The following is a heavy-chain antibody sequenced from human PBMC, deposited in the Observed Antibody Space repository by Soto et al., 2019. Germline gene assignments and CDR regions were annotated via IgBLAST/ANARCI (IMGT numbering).Heavy chain of an antibody. J-gene: IGHJ3*02. V-gene: IGHV4-34*01. CDR2: INHSGST. D-gene: IGHD3-22*01. CDR1: GGSFSGYY. CDR3: ARVYYDSSGYDAFDI. Sequence: SETLSLTCAVYGGSFSGYYWSWIRQPPGKGLEWIGEINHSGSTNYNPSLKSRVTISVDTSKNQFSLKLSSVTAADTAVYYCARVYYDSSGYDAFDIWGQGTMVTVSS.